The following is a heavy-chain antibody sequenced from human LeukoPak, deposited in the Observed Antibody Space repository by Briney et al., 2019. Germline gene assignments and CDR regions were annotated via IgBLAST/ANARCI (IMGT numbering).Heavy chain of an antibody. CDR1: GFPFRGYE. CDR3: VRDGVPGHPVFDY. CDR2: ISGSDGAI. Sequence: HPGGPLRLSCAASGFPFRGYEINWVPQPPRKELEWVSQISGSDGAIHYSHFVKGRFTLSRDNAQNSLLLEMDILRVEEEAVYYCVRDGVPGHPVFDYWGQGTLVIVSS. V-gene: IGHV3-48*03. J-gene: IGHJ4*02. D-gene: IGHD3-10*01.